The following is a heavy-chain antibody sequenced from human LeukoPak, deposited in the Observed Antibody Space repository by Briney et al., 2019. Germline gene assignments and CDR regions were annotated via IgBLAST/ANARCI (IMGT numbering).Heavy chain of an antibody. J-gene: IGHJ4*02. CDR1: GFSFNSYA. CDR3: AKGSHSTGWSYFDY. V-gene: IGHV3-23*01. D-gene: IGHD2/OR15-2a*01. Sequence: GGSLRLSCAASGFSFNSYAMTWVRQAPGKGLEWVSVISGSGDKTYYADSVKGRFTISRDNSKNTLYLQMHSLRAEDTAKYYCAKGSHSTGWSYFDYWGQGTLVTVSS. CDR2: ISGSGDKT.